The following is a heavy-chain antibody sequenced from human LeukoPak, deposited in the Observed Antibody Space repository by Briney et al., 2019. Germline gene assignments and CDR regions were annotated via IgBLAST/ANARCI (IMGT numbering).Heavy chain of an antibody. Sequence: SVKGRFTISRDNAKNSLYLQMNSLRAEDTAVYYCARVDGGSYHFDYWGQGTLVTVSS. V-gene: IGHV3-21*04. CDR3: ARVDGGSYHFDY. D-gene: IGHD1-26*01. J-gene: IGHJ4*02.